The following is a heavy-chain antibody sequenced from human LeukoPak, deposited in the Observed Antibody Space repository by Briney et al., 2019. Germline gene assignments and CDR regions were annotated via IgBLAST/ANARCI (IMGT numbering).Heavy chain of an antibody. CDR3: ARETYCTSTNCPIGDYFDY. CDR2: ISSSSSYI. Sequence: GSLRLSCAASRFIFSSYGMHWVRQAPGKGLEWVSSISSSSSYIYYADSVKGRFTISRDNAKNSLYLQMNSLRAEDTAVYYCARETYCTSTNCPIGDYFDYWGQGTLVTVSS. D-gene: IGHD2-2*01. CDR1: RFIFSSYG. V-gene: IGHV3-21*01. J-gene: IGHJ4*02.